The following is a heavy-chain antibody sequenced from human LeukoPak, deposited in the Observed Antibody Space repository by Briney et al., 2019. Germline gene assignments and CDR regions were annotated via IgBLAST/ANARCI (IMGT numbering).Heavy chain of an antibody. V-gene: IGHV4-4*07. Sequence: SETLSLTCTVSGGSISIYYWNWIRQPAGKRLEWIGRIYTSGSTNYNPSLKSRVTMSVDTSKNQFSLRLSSVTAADTAVYYCARVSRIVVVVAAKGGYFDYWGQGTLVTVSS. D-gene: IGHD2-15*01. CDR3: ARVSRIVVVVAAKGGYFDY. CDR1: GGSISIYY. CDR2: IYTSGST. J-gene: IGHJ4*02.